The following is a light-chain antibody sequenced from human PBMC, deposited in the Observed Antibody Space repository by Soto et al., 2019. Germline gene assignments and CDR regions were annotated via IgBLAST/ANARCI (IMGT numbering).Light chain of an antibody. CDR3: LLYYGGPVV. CDR1: TGAVTSGCY. J-gene: IGLJ2*01. CDR2: SID. V-gene: IGLV7-43*01. Sequence: QTVVTQEPSLTVSPGGTVTLTSGSSTGAVTSGCYPNWFQQKPGQAPRALIYSIDKKHSWTPTRFSGSLLGDKAALTLSGVQPEDEADYYCLLYYGGPVVFGGGTKLTVL.